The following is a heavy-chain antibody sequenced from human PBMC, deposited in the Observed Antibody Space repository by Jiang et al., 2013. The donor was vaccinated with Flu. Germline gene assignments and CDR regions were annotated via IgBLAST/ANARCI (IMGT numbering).Heavy chain of an antibody. CDR3: AHRVPLVSFDI. CDR2: IYWNDDK. J-gene: IGHJ3*02. D-gene: IGHD3-10*01. CDR1: GFSLSTSGVG. V-gene: IGHV2-5*01. Sequence: KPTQTLTLTCTFSGFSLSTSGVGVGWIRQPPGKALEWLALIYWNDDKRYSPSLKSRLTITKDTSKNQVVLTMTNMDPVDTATYYCAHRVPLVSFDIWGQGTMVTVSS.